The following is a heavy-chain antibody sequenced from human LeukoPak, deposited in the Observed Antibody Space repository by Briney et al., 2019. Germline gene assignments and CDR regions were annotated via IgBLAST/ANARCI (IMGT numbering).Heavy chain of an antibody. J-gene: IGHJ4*02. V-gene: IGHV4-61*01. D-gene: IGHD3-22*01. CDR2: IYYSVST. Sequence: SETLSLTCTVSGGSVSSGSYYWSWIRQPPGKGLEWIGYIYYSVSTNYNPSLKSRVTISVDTSKNQFSLKLSSVTAADTAVYYCARTYYYDSSGYSSDFDYWGQGTLVTVSS. CDR3: ARTYYYDSSGYSSDFDY. CDR1: GGSVSSGSYY.